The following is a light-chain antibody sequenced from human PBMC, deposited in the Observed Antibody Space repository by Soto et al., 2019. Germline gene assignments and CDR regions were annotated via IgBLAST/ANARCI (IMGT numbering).Light chain of an antibody. CDR2: DAS. Sequence: IVLTQSPVTLSLSPGERATLSCRASQTINIYLAWYQQKPGRAPRLLIYDASNRATGIPARFSGSGSGTDFTLTISSLEPEDFAVYYCQQRSSWLTFGGGTRVEIK. V-gene: IGKV3-11*01. CDR3: QQRSSWLT. J-gene: IGKJ4*01. CDR1: QTINIY.